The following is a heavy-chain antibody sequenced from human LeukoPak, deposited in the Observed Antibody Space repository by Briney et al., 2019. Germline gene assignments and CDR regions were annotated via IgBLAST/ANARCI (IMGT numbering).Heavy chain of an antibody. CDR1: GFTFSSCA. Sequence: GGSLRLSCAASGFTFSSCALHWVRQAPGKGLEWVAVISYDGSNKYYADSVKGRFTISRDNSKNTVYLQMNSLTAEDTAVYYCARGVEPLAANTLAYWGQGTLVTVSS. CDR2: ISYDGSNK. D-gene: IGHD1-14*01. V-gene: IGHV3-30*04. J-gene: IGHJ4*02. CDR3: ARGVEPLAANTLAY.